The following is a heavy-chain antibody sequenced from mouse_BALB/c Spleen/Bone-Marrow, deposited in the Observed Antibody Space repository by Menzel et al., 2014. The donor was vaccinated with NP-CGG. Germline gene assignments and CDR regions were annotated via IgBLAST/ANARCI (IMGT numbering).Heavy chain of an antibody. J-gene: IGHJ3*01. V-gene: IGHV1-63*01. CDR1: GYAFTNYW. CDR2: IYPGSGNT. Sequence: VKLLESRAELVRPGTSVKISCKASGYAFTNYWLGWVKQRPGHGLEWIGDIYPGSGNTYYNEKFKGKATLTADKSSSTAYMQLSSLTSEDSAVYFCARLRGYSQAWFAYWGQGTLVTVSA. CDR3: ARLRGYSQAWFAY. D-gene: IGHD2-3*01.